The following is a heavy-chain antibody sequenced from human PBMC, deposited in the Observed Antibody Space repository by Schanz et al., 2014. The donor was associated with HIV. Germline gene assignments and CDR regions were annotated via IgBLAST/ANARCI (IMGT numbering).Heavy chain of an antibody. Sequence: EVQLLESGGGLVQPGGSLRLSCAASGFTFDDYAMHWVRQAPGKGLEWVSGISWNSGSIGYADSVKGRFTISRDNSKNTLYLQMNSLRAEDTAVYYCAKDRITGTTGVPYYYYGMDVWGQGTTVTVSS. V-gene: IGHV3-9*01. CDR2: ISWNSGSI. J-gene: IGHJ6*02. CDR1: GFTFDDYA. D-gene: IGHD1-7*01. CDR3: AKDRITGTTGVPYYYYGMDV.